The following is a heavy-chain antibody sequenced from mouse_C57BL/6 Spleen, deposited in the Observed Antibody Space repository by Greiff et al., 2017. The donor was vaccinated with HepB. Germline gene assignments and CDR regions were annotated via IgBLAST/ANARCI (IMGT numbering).Heavy chain of an antibody. J-gene: IGHJ2*01. CDR2: IYPRSGNT. CDR3: ARENSDGYYFDY. Sequence: VQLQQSGAELARPGASVKLSCKASGYTFTSYGISWVKQRTGQGLEWIGEIYPRSGNTYYNEKFKGKATLTADKSSSTAYMELRSLTSEDSAVYFCARENSDGYYFDYWGQGTTLTVSS. V-gene: IGHV1-81*01. CDR1: GYTFTSYG.